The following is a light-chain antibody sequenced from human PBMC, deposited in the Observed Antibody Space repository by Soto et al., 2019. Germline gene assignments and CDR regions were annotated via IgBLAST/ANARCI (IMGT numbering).Light chain of an antibody. CDR2: DVT. V-gene: IGLV2-14*03. Sequence: QSVLTQPASVSGSPGQSIAISCTGTSSDVGAYNYVSWYQQHPGKAPKLMIYDVTNRPSGVSNRFSGSKSGNTASLTISGLQALDEADYYCSSYTTSSTYVFGTGTKL. J-gene: IGLJ1*01. CDR1: SSDVGAYNY. CDR3: SSYTTSSTYV.